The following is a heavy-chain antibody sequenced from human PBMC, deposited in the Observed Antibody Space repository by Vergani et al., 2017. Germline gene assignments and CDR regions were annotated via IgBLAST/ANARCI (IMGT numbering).Heavy chain of an antibody. CDR1: GGTFSSYA. V-gene: IGHV1-69*01. Sequence: QVQLVQSGAEVKKPGSSVKVSCKASGGTFSSYAISWVRQAPGQGLEWMGGIIPIFGTANYAQKFQGRVTITADESTSTAYMELSSLRSEDTAVYYCARALXVPAAMSYGDYYYYMDVWGKGTTVTVSS. D-gene: IGHD2-2*01. CDR2: IIPIFGTA. J-gene: IGHJ6*03. CDR3: ARALXVPAAMSYGDYYYYMDV.